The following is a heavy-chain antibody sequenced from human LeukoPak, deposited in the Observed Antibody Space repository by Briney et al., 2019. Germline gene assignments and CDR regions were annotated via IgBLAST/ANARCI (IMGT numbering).Heavy chain of an antibody. CDR3: ARNPRTTVTTLPGGY. Sequence: ASVKVSCKASGYTFTTYGISWVRQAPGQGLEWMGWINAGNGNTKYSQKFQGRVTITRDTSASTAYMELSSLRSEDTAVYYCARNPRTTVTTLPGGYWGQGTLVTVSS. CDR1: GYTFTTYG. D-gene: IGHD4-17*01. CDR2: INAGNGNT. J-gene: IGHJ4*02. V-gene: IGHV1-3*01.